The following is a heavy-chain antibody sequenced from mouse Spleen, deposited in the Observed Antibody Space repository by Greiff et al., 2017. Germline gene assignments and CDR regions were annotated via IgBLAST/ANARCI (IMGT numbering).Heavy chain of an antibody. CDR1: GFTFSDFY. CDR2: SRNKANDYTT. J-gene: IGHJ2*01. D-gene: IGHD4-1*01. V-gene: IGHV7-1*01. CDR3: ARDTGTPY. Sequence: EVKLVESGGGLVQSGRSLRLSCATSGFTFSDFYMEWVRQAPGKGLEWIAASRNKANDYTTEYSASVKGRFIVSRDTSQSILYLQMNALRAEDTAIYYCARDTGTPYWGQGTTLTVSS.